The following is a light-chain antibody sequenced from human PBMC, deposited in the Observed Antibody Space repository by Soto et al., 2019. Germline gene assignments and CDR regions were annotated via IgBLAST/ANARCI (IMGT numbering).Light chain of an antibody. CDR3: QQRYSWPPMYT. V-gene: IGKV3-11*01. Sequence: EIVLTQSLATLSLSPGERATLSCRASQSVSNSLVWYQQRPGQAPRLLIYDASNRATGIPARFSGSGSGTDFTLTISSLEAEDFALYYCQQRYSWPPMYTFGQGTKLEIK. J-gene: IGKJ2*01. CDR1: QSVSNS. CDR2: DAS.